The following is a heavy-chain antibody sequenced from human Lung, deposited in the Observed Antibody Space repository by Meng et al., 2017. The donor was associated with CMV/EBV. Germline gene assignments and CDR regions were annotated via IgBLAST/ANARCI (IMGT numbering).Heavy chain of an antibody. CDR2: INPDSGTT. J-gene: IGHJ6*02. Sequence: SXXVSXKASGYSFTGYFVNWVRQAPGQGLEWMGWINPDSGTTDYAPNFRGRVTMTRDTSINTAYMELSRLRSDDTAVYYCARSRPGSHYHYGMDVWGQGTTVTVSS. D-gene: IGHD1-14*01. CDR1: GYSFTGYF. CDR3: ARSRPGSHYHYGMDV. V-gene: IGHV1-2*02.